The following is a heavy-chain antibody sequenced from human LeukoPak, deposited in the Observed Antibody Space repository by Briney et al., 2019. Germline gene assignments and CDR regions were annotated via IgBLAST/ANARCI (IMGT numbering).Heavy chain of an antibody. CDR1: GDSISSNYYY. CDR3: ASHADGHNLITAFDI. Sequence: SETLSLTCSVSGDSISSNYYYWGWIRQPPGKGLEWIGSINYSGSTHYHPSLKSRVTISVDTSKTQFSLKVNSVTAADTAVYYCASHADGHNLITAFDIWGQGTMVTVSS. J-gene: IGHJ3*02. V-gene: IGHV4-39*01. CDR2: INYSGST. D-gene: IGHD3-10*01.